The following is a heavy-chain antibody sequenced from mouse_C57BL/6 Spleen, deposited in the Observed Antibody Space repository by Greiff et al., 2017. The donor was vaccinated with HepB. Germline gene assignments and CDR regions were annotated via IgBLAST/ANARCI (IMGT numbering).Heavy chain of an antibody. J-gene: IGHJ1*03. CDR2: ISDGGSYT. D-gene: IGHD1-1*01. V-gene: IGHV5-4*01. Sequence: EVKLVESGGGLVKPGGSLKLSCAASGFTFSSYAMSWVRQTPEKRLEWVATISDGGSYTYYPDNVKGRFTISRDNAKNNLYLQMSHLKSEDTAMYYCARDVTTVVWYFDVWGTGTTVTVSS. CDR3: ARDVTTVVWYFDV. CDR1: GFTFSSYA.